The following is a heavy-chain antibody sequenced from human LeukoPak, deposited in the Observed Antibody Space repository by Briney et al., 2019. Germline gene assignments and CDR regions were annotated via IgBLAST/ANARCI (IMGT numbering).Heavy chain of an antibody. V-gene: IGHV6-1*01. CDR1: GDSVSSNIVA. Sequence: SQTLSLTCAISGDSVSSNIVAWNWIRQSPSGGLEWLGRTYYRSKWHNDYAVSVKSRITVSPATSKNQFSLQLNSVTPEDTAVYYCARGGGYCSADCYDYWGQGTLVTVSS. J-gene: IGHJ4*02. D-gene: IGHD2-15*01. CDR3: ARGGGYCSADCYDY. CDR2: TYYRSKWHN.